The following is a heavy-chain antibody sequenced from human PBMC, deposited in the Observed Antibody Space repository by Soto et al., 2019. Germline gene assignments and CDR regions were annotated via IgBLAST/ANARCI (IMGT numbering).Heavy chain of an antibody. Sequence: QVQLVQSGAELKKPGSSVKVSCKASGDTFSFYTINWVRQAPGLGLEWMGRVNPILSMSNYAQKSQGRVTMTADKSTSTAYMELRSLRSEATAFYYCATSYGSGYRAFDYWGQGALVTVSS. CDR2: VNPILSMS. J-gene: IGHJ4*02. CDR1: GDTFSFYT. D-gene: IGHD3-10*01. CDR3: ATSYGSGYRAFDY. V-gene: IGHV1-69*02.